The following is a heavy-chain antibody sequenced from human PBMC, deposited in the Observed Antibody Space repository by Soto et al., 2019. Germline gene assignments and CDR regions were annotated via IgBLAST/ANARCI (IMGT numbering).Heavy chain of an antibody. V-gene: IGHV4-4*02. J-gene: IGHJ4*02. CDR3: ARDKITGLFDY. CDR2: IYFSGST. D-gene: IGHD2-8*02. Sequence: SETLSLTCAVSGASISSAFWWTWIRQPPGKGLEWIGTIYFSGSTNYNPSLKSRVTISVDTSKNQFSLKLTSVTAADTAVYYCARDKITGLFDYWGQGTLVTVSS. CDR1: GASISSAFW.